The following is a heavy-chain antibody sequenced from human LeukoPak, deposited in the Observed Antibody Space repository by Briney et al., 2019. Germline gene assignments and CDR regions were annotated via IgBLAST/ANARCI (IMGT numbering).Heavy chain of an antibody. CDR2: ISSSSSYI. V-gene: IGHV3-21*01. CDR3: ARPKVGATHDAFDI. J-gene: IGHJ3*02. D-gene: IGHD1-26*01. Sequence: GGSLRLSCAASGFTFSSYSMNWVRQAPGKGLEWVSSISSSSSYIYYADSVKGRFTISRDNAKNSLYLQMNSLRAEDTAVYYCARPKVGATHDAFDIWGQGTMVTVSS. CDR1: GFTFSSYS.